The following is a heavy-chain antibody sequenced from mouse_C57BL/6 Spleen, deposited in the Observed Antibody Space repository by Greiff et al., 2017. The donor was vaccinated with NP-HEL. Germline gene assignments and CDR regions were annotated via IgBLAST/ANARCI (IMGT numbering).Heavy chain of an antibody. J-gene: IGHJ3*01. Sequence: EVKLMESGPELVKPGASVKISCKASGYTFTDYNMDWVKQSPGKSLEWIGDINPNNGGTIYNQKFKGKATLTVDKSSSTAYMELRSLTSEDTAVYYCGRSRDPPYLFAYWGQGTLVTVSA. CDR3: GRSRDPPYLFAY. D-gene: IGHD5-1-1*01. CDR1: GYTFTDYN. V-gene: IGHV1-18*01. CDR2: INPNNGGT.